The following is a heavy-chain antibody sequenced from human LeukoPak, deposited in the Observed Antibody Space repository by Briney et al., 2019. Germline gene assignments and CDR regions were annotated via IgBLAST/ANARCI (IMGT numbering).Heavy chain of an antibody. CDR2: IYYSGST. D-gene: IGHD6-6*01. CDR1: GGSISSSSYY. J-gene: IGHJ6*03. CDR3: ARTRGRQLVLYVVYYYYMDV. Sequence: SETLSLTCTVSGGSISSSSYYWGWIRQPPGKGLEWIGSIYYSGSTYYNPSLKSRVTISVDTSKNQFSLKLSSVTAADTAVYYCARTRGRQLVLYVVYYYYMDVWGKGTTVTVSS. V-gene: IGHV4-39*07.